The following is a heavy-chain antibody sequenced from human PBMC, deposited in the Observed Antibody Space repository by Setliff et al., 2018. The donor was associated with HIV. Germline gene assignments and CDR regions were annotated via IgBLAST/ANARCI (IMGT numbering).Heavy chain of an antibody. Sequence: SETLSLTCTVSGGSISSSSYYWGWIRQPPGKGLEWVGSIYYRGSTYSNPSLKSRVTISADTSKNQISLKLNSVTAADTAVYYCARGIGPLPNWENFYYSMDVWGKGTTVTVSS. CDR3: ARGIGPLPNWENFYYSMDV. J-gene: IGHJ6*03. D-gene: IGHD1-26*01. CDR1: GGSISSSSYY. CDR2: IYYRGST. V-gene: IGHV4-39*01.